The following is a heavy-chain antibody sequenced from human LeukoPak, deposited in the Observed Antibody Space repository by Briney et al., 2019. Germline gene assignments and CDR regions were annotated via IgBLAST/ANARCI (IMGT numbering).Heavy chain of an antibody. CDR3: ARNYYDFWSGYYIDPPSNFDY. CDR1: GYTFTGYY. V-gene: IGHV1-2*06. D-gene: IGHD3-3*01. J-gene: IGHJ4*02. Sequence: ASVKVSCKASGYTFTGYYMHWVRQAPGQGLEWMGRINPNSGGTNYAQKFQGRVTMTRDTSISTAYMELSRLRSDDTAVYYCARNYYDFWSGYYIDPPSNFDYWGQGTLVTVSS. CDR2: INPNSGGT.